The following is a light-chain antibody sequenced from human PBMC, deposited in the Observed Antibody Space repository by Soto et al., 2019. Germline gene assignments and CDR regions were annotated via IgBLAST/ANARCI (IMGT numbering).Light chain of an antibody. CDR1: QSVSKNF. J-gene: IGKJ1*01. V-gene: IGKV3-20*01. CDR3: QQYGSPGT. CDR2: GAS. Sequence: EIVLTQSPGTLSLSPGERATLSCRASQSVSKNFLAWNQQKPGQAPRLLIYGASNRATGIPDRFSGSGSGTDFTLTISRLEPEDFAVYYCQQYGSPGTFGQGTKVEIK.